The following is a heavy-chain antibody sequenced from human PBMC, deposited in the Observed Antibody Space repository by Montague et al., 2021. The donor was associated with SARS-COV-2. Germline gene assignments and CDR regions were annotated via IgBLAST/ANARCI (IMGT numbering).Heavy chain of an antibody. V-gene: IGHV1-24*01. D-gene: IGHD5-18*01. CDR2: FDPEDGET. CDR3: ATTTAMVLGDWFDP. Sequence: SVKVSCKVSGYTLTELSMHWVRQAPGKGLEWMGGFDPEDGETIYAQKFQGRVTMTEDTSTDTAYMELSSLRSEDTAVYYCATTTAMVLGDWFDPWGQGTLVTVSS. CDR1: GYTLTELS. J-gene: IGHJ5*02.